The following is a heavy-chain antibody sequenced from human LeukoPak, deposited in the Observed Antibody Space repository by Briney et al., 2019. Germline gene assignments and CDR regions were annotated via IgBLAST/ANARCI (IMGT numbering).Heavy chain of an antibody. V-gene: IGHV4-34*01. Sequence: SETLSLTCAVYGESFSGHYWSWIRQPPGKGLEWIGEVNHSGSTNYNPSLKSRVTISADTSKNQFSLKLSSVTAADTAVYYSATNIEYSSSPNAFDIWGQGTMVTVSS. CDR1: GESFSGHY. J-gene: IGHJ3*02. CDR2: VNHSGST. CDR3: ATNIEYSSSPNAFDI. D-gene: IGHD6-6*01.